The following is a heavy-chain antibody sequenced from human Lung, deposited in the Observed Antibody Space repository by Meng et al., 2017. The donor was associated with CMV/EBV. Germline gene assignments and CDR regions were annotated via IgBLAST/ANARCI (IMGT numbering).Heavy chain of an antibody. CDR2: INPNSGGT. J-gene: IGHJ3*02. Sequence: ASXXVSCKASGYTFTGYYMHWLRQAPGQGLEWMGWINPNSGGTNYAQKFQGRVTMTRDTSISTAFMELSRLRSDDAAVYYCARDQGGGAFDIWGQGPMVTVSS. CDR3: ARDQGGGAFDI. D-gene: IGHD3-16*01. CDR1: GYTFTGYY. V-gene: IGHV1-2*02.